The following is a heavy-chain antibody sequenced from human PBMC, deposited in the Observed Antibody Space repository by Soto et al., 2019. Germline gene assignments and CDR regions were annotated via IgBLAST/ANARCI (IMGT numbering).Heavy chain of an antibody. V-gene: IGHV3-74*01. CDR3: PRAFDADSRTAFDY. D-gene: IGHD4-17*01. CDR2: INTDGSDT. J-gene: IGHJ4*02. CDR1: GFIFSAAW. Sequence: LKVSCAASGFIFSAAWMLWVLEAPGKGLVWVSRINTDGSDTSYADSVKARFTIPRDNAQNSLYLQLNNLRAEDTALYFCPRAFDADSRTAFDYWGKGTLVTVAP.